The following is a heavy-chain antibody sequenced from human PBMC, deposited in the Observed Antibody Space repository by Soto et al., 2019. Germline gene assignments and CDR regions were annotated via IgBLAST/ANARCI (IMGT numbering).Heavy chain of an antibody. CDR2: FDPEDGET. Sequence: ASVKVSCKVSGYTLTELSMHWVRQAPGKGLEWMGGFDPEDGETIYAQKFQGRVTMTEDTSTDTAYMELSSLRSEDTAVYYCARDNGGGGYDSYWYFDLWGRGTLVTVSS. D-gene: IGHD5-12*01. CDR3: ARDNGGGGYDSYWYFDL. J-gene: IGHJ2*01. V-gene: IGHV1-24*01. CDR1: GYTLTELS.